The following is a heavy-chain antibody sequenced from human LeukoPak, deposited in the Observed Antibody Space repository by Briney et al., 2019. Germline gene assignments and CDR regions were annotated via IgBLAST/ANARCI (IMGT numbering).Heavy chain of an antibody. Sequence: PGGSLRLSCAASGFTFRSHDMSWVRQAPGKGLEWVSGISASGGSTFYADSVKGRFTISRDSSKNTLYLQMNGLRVEDTAVYYCVREGPRGLAFDIWGQGTMVTVSS. V-gene: IGHV3-23*01. J-gene: IGHJ3*02. CDR1: GFTFRSHD. CDR2: ISASGGST. CDR3: VREGPRGLAFDI.